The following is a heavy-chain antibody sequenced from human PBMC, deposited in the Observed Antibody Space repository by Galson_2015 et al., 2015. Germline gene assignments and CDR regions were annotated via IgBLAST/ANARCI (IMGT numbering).Heavy chain of an antibody. CDR2: IFYTKST. V-gene: IGHV4-30-4*01. Sequence: TLSLTCTVSGGSISSPDYFWSWIRQPPGKGLEWIAYIFYTKSTNYNPSLRSRLSISIDTSKNQFSLKLSSVTAADTAVYFCARSPVRLRFEGGFGSWGRGTLVSVSS. CDR1: GGSISSPDYF. CDR3: ARSPVRLRFEGGFGS. J-gene: IGHJ4*02. D-gene: IGHD5-12*01.